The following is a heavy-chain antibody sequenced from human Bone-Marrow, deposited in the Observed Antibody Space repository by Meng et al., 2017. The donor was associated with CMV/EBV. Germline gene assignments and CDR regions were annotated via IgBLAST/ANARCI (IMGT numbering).Heavy chain of an antibody. V-gene: IGHV3-48*03. CDR2: ISSSGNTM. CDR1: GFTFSSYE. CDR3: ARSRQYQLPWDAFDL. J-gene: IGHJ3*01. D-gene: IGHD2-2*01. Sequence: GGSLRLSCAASGFTFSSYEMNWVRQAPGKGLEWVSHISSSGNTMFYADSVKGRFTTSRDNTKHSLYLQMNSLRAEDTALYYCARSRQYQLPWDAFDLWGQGTMVTVSS.